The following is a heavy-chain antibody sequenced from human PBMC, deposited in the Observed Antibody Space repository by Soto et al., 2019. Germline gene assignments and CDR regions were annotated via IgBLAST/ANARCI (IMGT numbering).Heavy chain of an antibody. Sequence: QVQLVQSGAEVKKPGSSVKVSCKASGGTFSSYTISWVRQAPGQGLEWMGRIIPILGIANYAQKFQDRVTITADKSTSTAYMELSSLRSEDTAVYYCAREAPRYCSSTSCPWDYWGQGTLVTVSS. V-gene: IGHV1-69*08. CDR1: GGTFSSYT. J-gene: IGHJ4*02. CDR3: AREAPRYCSSTSCPWDY. D-gene: IGHD2-2*01. CDR2: IIPILGIA.